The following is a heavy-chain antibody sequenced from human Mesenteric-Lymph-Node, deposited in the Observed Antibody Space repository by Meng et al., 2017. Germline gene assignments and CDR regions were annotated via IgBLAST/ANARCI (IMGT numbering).Heavy chain of an antibody. Sequence: GESLKISCAASGFTFSSYSMDWVRQAPGKGLEWVAVISYDGSNKYYADSVKGRFTISRDNSKNTLYLQMNSLRVEDTAVYYCARDSDFDWSINFDYWGQGTLVTVSS. D-gene: IGHD3-9*01. CDR2: ISYDGSNK. CDR3: ARDSDFDWSINFDY. CDR1: GFTFSSYS. V-gene: IGHV3-30*03. J-gene: IGHJ4*02.